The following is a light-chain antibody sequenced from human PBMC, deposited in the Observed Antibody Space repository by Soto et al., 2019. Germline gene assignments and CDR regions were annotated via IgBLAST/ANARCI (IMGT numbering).Light chain of an antibody. V-gene: IGKV3-20*01. CDR1: QTVDHAY. Sequence: RVTLSCRASQTVDHAYVAWYQQRPGQAPSLLIYGASTRAADVPERFSGSGSGTDFTLTISRLEPEDSAVYYCQQYGNSPWTFGQGTKVEIK. CDR2: GAS. CDR3: QQYGNSPWT. J-gene: IGKJ1*01.